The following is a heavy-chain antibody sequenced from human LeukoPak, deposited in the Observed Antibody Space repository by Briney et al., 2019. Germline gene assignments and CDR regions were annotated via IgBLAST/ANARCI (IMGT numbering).Heavy chain of an antibody. CDR2: ISRSSSYI. D-gene: IGHD1-20*01. CDR1: IYTFSTST. J-gene: IGHJ4*02. Sequence: GGSLRLSCAASIYTFSTSTMNWVRQAPGKGLEWVSSISRSSSYINYADSVRGRFTISRDNAKHSLYLQMNSLRAEDTAVYYCAREYNSPNRFDYWGQGTLVTVSS. CDR3: AREYNSPNRFDY. V-gene: IGHV3-21*01.